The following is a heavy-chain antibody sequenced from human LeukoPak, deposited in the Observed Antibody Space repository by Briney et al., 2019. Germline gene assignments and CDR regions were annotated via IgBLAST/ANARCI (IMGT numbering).Heavy chain of an antibody. D-gene: IGHD3-16*02. CDR3: ASLSLGELSFDY. CDR1: GGSIISYY. Sequence: SETLSLTCTVSGGSIISYYWSWIRQPPGKGLEWIGYTYYSGSINYNPSLKSRVTISVDRSKNQFSLKLSSVTAADTAVYYCASLSLGELSFDYWGQGTLVTVSS. CDR2: TYYSGSI. J-gene: IGHJ4*02. V-gene: IGHV4-59*01.